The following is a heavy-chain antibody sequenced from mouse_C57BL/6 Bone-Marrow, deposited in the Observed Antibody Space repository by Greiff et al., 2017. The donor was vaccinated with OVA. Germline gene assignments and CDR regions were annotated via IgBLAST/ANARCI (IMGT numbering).Heavy chain of an antibody. J-gene: IGHJ3*01. V-gene: IGHV1-64*01. CDR3: ARSISFFAY. CDR2: IHPNSGST. CDR1: GYTFTSYW. Sequence: VQLKQPGAELVKPGASVKLSCKASGYTFTSYWMHWVKQRPGQGLEWIGMIHPNSGSTNYNEKFKSKATLTVDKSSSTAYMQLSSLTSEDSAVYYCARSISFFAYWGQGTLVTVSA.